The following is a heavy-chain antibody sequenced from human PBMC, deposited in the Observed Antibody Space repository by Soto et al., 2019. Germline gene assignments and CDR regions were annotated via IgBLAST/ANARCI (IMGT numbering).Heavy chain of an antibody. CDR1: GGSVSSGSYY. CDR3: ARLDEALDY. Sequence: PSETLSLTCTVSGGSVSSGSYYWSWIRQPPGKGLEWIGYIYNSRSTNYNPSLKSRVSTSVDTSKNQFSLKLSSVTAADTAVYYCARLDEALDYWGQGTLVTVSS. J-gene: IGHJ4*02. CDR2: IYNSRST. V-gene: IGHV4-61*01.